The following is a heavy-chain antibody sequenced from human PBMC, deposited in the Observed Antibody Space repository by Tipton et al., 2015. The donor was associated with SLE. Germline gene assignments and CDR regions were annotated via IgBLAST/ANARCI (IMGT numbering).Heavy chain of an antibody. CDR1: GFTFSSYE. CDR2: ITSSGNSI. CDR3: ARDGDGYSPWYGMDV. J-gene: IGHJ6*02. Sequence: SLRLSCAASGFTFSSYEMTWVRQATGKGMEWVSYITSSGNSIFYSDSVRGRFTISRDNAKNSLYLQMNSLRPEDTALYYCARDGDGYSPWYGMDVWGQGTTVTVSS. V-gene: IGHV3-48*03. D-gene: IGHD5-24*01.